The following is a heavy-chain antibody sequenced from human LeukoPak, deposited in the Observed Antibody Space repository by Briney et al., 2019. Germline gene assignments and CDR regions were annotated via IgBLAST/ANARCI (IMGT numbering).Heavy chain of an antibody. CDR1: SYTFTRYG. J-gene: IGHJ4*02. Sequence: GASVKVSCKSSSYTFTRYGISRVRRAPGQGLEWMGIINPSGGGTSYAQKFQGRVTLTRDTSTSTVYLDLNSLRSEDTAVYYCVTDEGGGGNSVGWGQGTLVTVSS. CDR2: INPSGGGT. V-gene: IGHV1-46*01. D-gene: IGHD4-23*01. CDR3: VTDEGGGGNSVG.